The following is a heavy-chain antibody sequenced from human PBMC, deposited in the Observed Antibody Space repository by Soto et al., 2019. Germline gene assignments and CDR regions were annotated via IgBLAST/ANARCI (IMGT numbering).Heavy chain of an antibody. D-gene: IGHD6-19*01. CDR1: GYTFISYD. V-gene: IGHV1-8*01. Sequence: QVQLVQSGAEVKKPGASVKVSCKASGYTFISYDINWVRQAAGQGLEWMGWMNPNSGNTVYAQKFTGRVTMPRNTSISTAYMELSNLRSEATAVYFCARGQRWGVAVAGGGDFWGQGTLVTISS. CDR2: MNPNSGNT. J-gene: IGHJ4*02. CDR3: ARGQRWGVAVAGGGDF.